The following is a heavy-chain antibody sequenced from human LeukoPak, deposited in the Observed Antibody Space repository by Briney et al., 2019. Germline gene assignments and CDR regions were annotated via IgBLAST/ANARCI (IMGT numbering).Heavy chain of an antibody. V-gene: IGHV3-9*01. Sequence: PGGSLRLSCAASGFTFDDYAMHWVRQAPGKGLEWVSGISWNSGSIGYADSVKGRFTISRDNAKNSLYLQMNSLGAEDTALYYCAKVTVPDYDSSGYPLYYFDYWGQGTLVTVSS. CDR2: ISWNSGSI. CDR1: GFTFDDYA. D-gene: IGHD3-22*01. J-gene: IGHJ4*02. CDR3: AKVTVPDYDSSGYPLYYFDY.